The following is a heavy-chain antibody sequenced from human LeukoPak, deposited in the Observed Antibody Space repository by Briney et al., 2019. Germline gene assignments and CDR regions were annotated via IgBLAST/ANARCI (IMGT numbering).Heavy chain of an antibody. CDR3: ARDLGYCTNGVCHTRFDY. Sequence: ASVKVSCKASGFTFTSYDINWVRQASGQGLEWMGWMNPNNGNTGYAQKFQGRVTMTRDTSISTAYMELRGLRSEDTAVYYCARDLGYCTNGVCHTRFDYWGQGTLVAVSS. CDR1: GFTFTSYD. D-gene: IGHD2-8*01. V-gene: IGHV1-8*01. J-gene: IGHJ4*02. CDR2: MNPNNGNT.